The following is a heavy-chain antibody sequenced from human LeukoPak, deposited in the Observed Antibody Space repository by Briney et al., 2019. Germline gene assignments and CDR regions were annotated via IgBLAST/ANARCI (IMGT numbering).Heavy chain of an antibody. Sequence: SETLSLTCTVSGGSMTGYYWRWIRQPPGKGLEWIGNIYSGGSTNYNPSLESRVSISVDTSKRQFSLDLSSVTAADTAVYYCARRVAATGMVDSWGQGTLVTVSS. CDR3: ARRVAATGMVDS. J-gene: IGHJ4*02. CDR1: GGSMTGYY. CDR2: IYSGGST. V-gene: IGHV4-4*09. D-gene: IGHD6-25*01.